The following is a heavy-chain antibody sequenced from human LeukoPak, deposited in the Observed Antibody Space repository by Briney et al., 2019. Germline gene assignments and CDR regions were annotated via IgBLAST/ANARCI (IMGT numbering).Heavy chain of an antibody. CDR1: GFTFSSYA. V-gene: IGHV3-23*01. Sequence: PGGSLRLSCAASGFTFSSYAMSWVRQAPGKGLEWVSAISGSGGSTYYADSGKGRFTISRDNSKNTLYLQMNSLRSEDTAVYYCAKDDIVVVPAAILAYYYYGMDVWGQGTTVTVSS. D-gene: IGHD2-2*02. J-gene: IGHJ6*02. CDR2: ISGSGGST. CDR3: AKDDIVVVPAAILAYYYYGMDV.